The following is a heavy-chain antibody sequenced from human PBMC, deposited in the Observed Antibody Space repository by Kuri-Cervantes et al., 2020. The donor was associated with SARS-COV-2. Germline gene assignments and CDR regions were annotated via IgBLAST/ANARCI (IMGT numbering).Heavy chain of an antibody. Sequence: SETLSLTCAVYGGSFSGYYWSWVRQPPGKGLEWIGEINHSGSTNYNPSLKSRVTISVDTSKHQFSLKLSSVTAADSAVYYCARDSPTWIHTFDYWGQGTLVTVSS. D-gene: IGHD5-18*01. CDR2: INHSGST. CDR1: GGSFSGYY. J-gene: IGHJ4*02. CDR3: ARDSPTWIHTFDY. V-gene: IGHV4-34*01.